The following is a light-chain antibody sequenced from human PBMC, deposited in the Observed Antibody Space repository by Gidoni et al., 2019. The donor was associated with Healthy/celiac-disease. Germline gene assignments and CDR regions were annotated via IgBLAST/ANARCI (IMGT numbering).Light chain of an antibody. V-gene: IGKV1-5*03. CDR1: QTINSW. Sequence: DIQMTQSPSTLSASVGDRVTITCRASQTINSWLAWYQQKPGRAPKVLISKASTLESGVPSRFSGSQSGTEFTLTINSLQPDDFATYYCQQYHDYPWTFGQGTKVDVK. CDR2: KAS. J-gene: IGKJ1*01. CDR3: QQYHDYPWT.